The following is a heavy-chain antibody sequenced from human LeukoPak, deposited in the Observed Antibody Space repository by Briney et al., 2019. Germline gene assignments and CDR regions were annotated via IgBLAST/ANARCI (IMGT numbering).Heavy chain of an antibody. CDR2: ISGSGGIT. J-gene: IGHJ4*02. CDR3: AKDKLGGDSGYDYLFDY. Sequence: GGSLRLSCAASGFTFSSNAMSWVRQAPGKGLEWVSIISGSGGITYYADSVKGRFTTSRDNSKNTLYLQMNSLRAEETAIYYCAKDKLGGDSGYDYLFDYWGQGTLVTVSS. D-gene: IGHD5-12*01. V-gene: IGHV3-23*01. CDR1: GFTFSSNA.